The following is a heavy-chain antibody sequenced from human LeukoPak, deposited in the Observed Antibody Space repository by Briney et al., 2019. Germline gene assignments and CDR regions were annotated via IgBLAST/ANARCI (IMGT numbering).Heavy chain of an antibody. CDR1: GGTFSRYA. CDR2: IIPIFGTA. Sequence: ASVKVSCKASGGTFSRYAISWVRQAPGQGLEWMGGIIPIFGTANYAQKFQGRVTITTDESTSTAYMELSSLRSEDTAVYYCARGPGIQLWTPLYYYYYMDVWGKGTTVTVSS. J-gene: IGHJ6*03. D-gene: IGHD5-18*01. V-gene: IGHV1-69*05. CDR3: ARGPGIQLWTPLYYYYYMDV.